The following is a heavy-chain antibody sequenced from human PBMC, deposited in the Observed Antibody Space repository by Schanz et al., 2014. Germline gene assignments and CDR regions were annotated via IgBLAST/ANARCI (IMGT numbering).Heavy chain of an antibody. J-gene: IGHJ6*02. CDR1: GFTFSSYS. CDR2: IATSSSTR. CDR3: ARVRRRIATPSTASFRNYYFYAIDA. Sequence: VQLVESGGGVVQFGRSLRLSCVASGFTFSSYSMNWVRQVPGKGLEWLSYIATSSSTRHYADSVKARGTISRANAKNTVSLPMRRLRVEDTAVYFCARVRRRIATPSTASFRNYYFYAIDAWGQGTTVTVSS. D-gene: IGHD6-13*01. V-gene: IGHV3-48*01.